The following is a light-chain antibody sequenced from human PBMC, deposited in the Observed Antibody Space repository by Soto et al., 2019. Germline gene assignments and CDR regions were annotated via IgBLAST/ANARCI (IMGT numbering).Light chain of an antibody. CDR2: GAS. V-gene: IGKV3-20*01. CDR3: QQYGSSPIA. J-gene: IGKJ5*01. CDR1: QSVDIN. Sequence: VMTQSPATLSVSPGERVTLSCRASQSVDINLAWYQQKPGQAPRLLIYGASSRATGIPDRFSGSGSGTDFTLTISRLEPEDFAVYYCQQYGSSPIAFGQGTRLEI.